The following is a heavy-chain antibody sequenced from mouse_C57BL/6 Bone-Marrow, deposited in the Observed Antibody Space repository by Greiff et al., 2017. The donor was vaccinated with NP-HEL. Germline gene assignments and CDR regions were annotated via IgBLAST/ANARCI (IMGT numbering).Heavy chain of an antibody. CDR2: IYPGNSDS. V-gene: IGHV1-5*01. CDR1: GYTFTSYW. CDR3: TRRTYPSYARDY. Sequence: VQLQQSGTVLARPGASVKMSCKTSGYTFTSYWMHWVKQRPGQGLAWIGAIYPGNSDSSYIQQFKGKAKLTAVTSASTAYIELSSLTNEDSAVYYCTRRTYPSYARDYWGQGTSVTVSS. J-gene: IGHJ4*01.